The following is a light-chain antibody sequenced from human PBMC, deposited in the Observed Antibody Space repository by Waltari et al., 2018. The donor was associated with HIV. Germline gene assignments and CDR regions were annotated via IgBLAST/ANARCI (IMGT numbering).Light chain of an antibody. CDR1: TSNIVRNH. J-gene: IGLJ2*01. Sequence: QSVLIQPPSASGTPAQRVTISCSGRTSNIVRNHVGSFPQFPGTAPKVLIYGKNQRPAGVPDRFSGSKSGTSASLAISGLQSEDEADYYCASWDDSLNGPVFGGGTKLTVV. V-gene: IGLV1-44*01. CDR3: ASWDDSLNGPV. CDR2: GKN.